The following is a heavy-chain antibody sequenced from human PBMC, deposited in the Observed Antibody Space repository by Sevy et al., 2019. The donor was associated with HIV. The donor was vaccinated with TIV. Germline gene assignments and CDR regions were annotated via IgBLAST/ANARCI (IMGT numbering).Heavy chain of an antibody. CDR2: INHSGST. D-gene: IGHD3-22*01. CDR1: GGSFSGYY. CDR3: ARVRYYYDSSGFSSLYGMDV. Sequence: SETLSLTCAVYGGSFSGYYWGWIRQPPGKGLEWIGEINHSGSTNYNPSLKSRVTISVDTSKNQFSLKLSSVTAADTAVYYCARVRYYYDSSGFSSLYGMDVWGQGTTVTVSS. J-gene: IGHJ6*02. V-gene: IGHV4-34*01.